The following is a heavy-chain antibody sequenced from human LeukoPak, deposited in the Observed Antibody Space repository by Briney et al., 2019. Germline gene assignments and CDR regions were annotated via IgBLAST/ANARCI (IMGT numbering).Heavy chain of an antibody. D-gene: IGHD5-18*01. Sequence: GGSLRLSCAASGFTFSSYSMNWVRQAPGKGLEWVSSISSSSSYIYYADSVKGRFTISRDNAKNSLYLQMNSLRAEDTAVYYCARSSGIQLWLKCSDYWGQGTLVTVSS. J-gene: IGHJ4*02. CDR3: ARSSGIQLWLKCSDY. CDR2: ISSSSSYI. V-gene: IGHV3-21*01. CDR1: GFTFSSYS.